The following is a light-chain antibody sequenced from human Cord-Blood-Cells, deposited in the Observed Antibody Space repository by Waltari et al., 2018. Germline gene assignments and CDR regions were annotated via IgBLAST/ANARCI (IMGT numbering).Light chain of an antibody. Sequence: SSELTQDPAVSVAFGQTVTIPCQGASLRSYSASWYQQKPGQAPVLVIYGKNNRPSGIPDRFSGSSSGNTASLTITGAQAEDEADYYCNSRDSSGNHWVFGGGTKLTVL. J-gene: IGLJ3*02. V-gene: IGLV3-19*01. CDR2: GKN. CDR3: NSRDSSGNHWV. CDR1: SLRSYS.